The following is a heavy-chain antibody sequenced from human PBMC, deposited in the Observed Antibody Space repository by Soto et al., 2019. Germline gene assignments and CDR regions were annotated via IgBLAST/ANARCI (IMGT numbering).Heavy chain of an antibody. Sequence: QVQLVESGGGVVQPGRSLRLSCAASGFTFSSYAMHWVRQAPGKGLEWVAVISYDGSNKYYADSVKGRFTISRDNSKNTLYLQMNSLRAEDTAVYYCASYVDPTTQNDYWGQGTLVTVSS. V-gene: IGHV3-30-3*01. D-gene: IGHD3-16*01. CDR2: ISYDGSNK. CDR1: GFTFSSYA. J-gene: IGHJ4*02. CDR3: ASYVDPTTQNDY.